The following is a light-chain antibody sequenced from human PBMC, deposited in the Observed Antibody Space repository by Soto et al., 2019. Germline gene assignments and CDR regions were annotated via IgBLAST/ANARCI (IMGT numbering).Light chain of an antibody. J-gene: IGKJ1*01. CDR3: QEYNTWPWT. V-gene: IGKV3D-15*01. CDR2: DAS. CDR1: QSVSSN. Sequence: EIVMTQSPATLSVSPGERATLSCRASQSVSSNLAWYQQKPGQAPRLLIYDASNRATGIPARFSGSGSGTDFTLTISSLEPEDSAVYYCQEYNTWPWTFGQGTKVDIK.